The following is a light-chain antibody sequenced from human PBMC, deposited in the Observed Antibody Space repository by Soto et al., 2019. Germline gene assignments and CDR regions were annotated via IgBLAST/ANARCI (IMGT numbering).Light chain of an antibody. CDR1: NSNIGAGYP. CDR3: QSYDSSLSRRWV. CDR2: G. V-gene: IGLV1-40*01. Sequence: QSVLSQPPSASGTPGQRVTISCSGSNSNIGAGYPVHWYQQLPGTAPKLLVAGNRPSGVPDRFSVSKSGASASLAITGLQAEDEADYYCQSYDSSLSRRWVFGGGTKVTVL. J-gene: IGLJ3*02.